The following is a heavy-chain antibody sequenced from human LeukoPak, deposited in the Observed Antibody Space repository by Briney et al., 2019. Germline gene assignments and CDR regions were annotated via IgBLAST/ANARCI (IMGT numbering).Heavy chain of an antibody. CDR3: ARVEDYYDSSGYPC. V-gene: IGHV3-7*01. CDR1: GFTFSSYW. D-gene: IGHD3-22*01. CDR2: IKQGGSEK. Sequence: GGSLRLSCAASGFTFSSYWMSWVRQAPGKGLEWVANIKQGGSEKYYVASMKGRITISRANDKNSLDMQMYSLSAEDTALYYGARVEDYYDSSGYPCWGQGTLVTVSS. J-gene: IGHJ4*02.